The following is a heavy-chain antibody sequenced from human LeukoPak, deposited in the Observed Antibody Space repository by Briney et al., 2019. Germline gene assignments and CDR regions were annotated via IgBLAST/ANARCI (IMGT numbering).Heavy chain of an antibody. J-gene: IGHJ1*01. CDR3: ARGGDHYGDQRAEYFQH. CDR2: IYYSGST. CDR1: GGSISSSSYY. Sequence: SETLSLTCTVSGGSISSSSYYWGWLRQPPGKGLEWIGSIYYSGSTYYNPSLKSRVTISVDTSKDQFSLKLSSVTAADTAVYYCARGGDHYGDQRAEYFQHWGQGTLVTVSS. D-gene: IGHD4-17*01. V-gene: IGHV4-39*07.